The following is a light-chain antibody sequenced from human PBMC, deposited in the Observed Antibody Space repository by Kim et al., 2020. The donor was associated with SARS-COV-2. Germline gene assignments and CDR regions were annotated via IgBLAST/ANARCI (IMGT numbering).Light chain of an antibody. CDR1: QGISTY. CDR3: QQLIHYPST. CDR2: AAS. J-gene: IGKJ5*01. Sequence: QLTQSPSSLSASVGDRVTITCRAGQGISTYLAWYQQKPGKAPNPLIYAASTLGSGVPSRFSGSGSGTDFTLTIRGLQPEDSATYYCQQLIHYPSTFGQGTRLEIK. V-gene: IGKV1-9*01.